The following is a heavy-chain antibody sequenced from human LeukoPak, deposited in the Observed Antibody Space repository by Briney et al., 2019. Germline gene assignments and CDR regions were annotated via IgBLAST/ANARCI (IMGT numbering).Heavy chain of an antibody. J-gene: IGHJ4*02. CDR2: IYYSGST. CDR3: ARLYGPYYFDY. CDR1: GGSSSSVDYY. V-gene: IGHV4-30-4*01. Sequence: ASDTLSLTCTVSGGSSSSVDYYWSWIRQPPGKGLEWIGYIYYSGSTYYNPSLKSRVTISVDTSKNQFSLKLSSVTAADTAVYYCARLYGPYYFDYWGQGTLVTVSS. D-gene: IGHD4-17*01.